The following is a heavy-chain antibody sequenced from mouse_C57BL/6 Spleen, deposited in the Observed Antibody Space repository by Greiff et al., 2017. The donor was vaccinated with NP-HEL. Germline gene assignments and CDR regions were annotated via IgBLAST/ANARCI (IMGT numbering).Heavy chain of an antibody. J-gene: IGHJ4*01. Sequence: QVHVKQSGAELVRPGASVKLSCKASGYTFTDYYINWVKQRPGQGLEWIARIYPGSGNTYYNEKFKGKATLTAEKSSSTAYMQLSSLTSEDSAVYFCARSPYYYAMDYWGQGTSVTVSS. CDR2: IYPGSGNT. CDR3: ARSPYYYAMDY. CDR1: GYTFTDYY. V-gene: IGHV1-76*01.